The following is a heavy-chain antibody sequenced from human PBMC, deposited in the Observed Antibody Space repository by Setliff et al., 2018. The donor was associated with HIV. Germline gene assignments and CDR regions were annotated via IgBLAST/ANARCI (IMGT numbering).Heavy chain of an antibody. Sequence: SETLSLTCALKGASLNGYFWSWIRQAPGERLEWIGSIFYSGITYYNPSLKSRVTISVDTSKNQFSLNLTSVTAADTAVYYCARKQQQLATNWFDPWGQGTLVTVSS. CDR1: GASLNGYF. CDR2: IFYSGIT. CDR3: ARKQQQLATNWFDP. V-gene: IGHV4-34*12. J-gene: IGHJ5*02. D-gene: IGHD6-13*01.